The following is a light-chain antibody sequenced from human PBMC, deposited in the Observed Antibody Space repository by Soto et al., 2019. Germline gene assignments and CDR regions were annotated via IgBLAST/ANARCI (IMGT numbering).Light chain of an antibody. CDR3: QQGYNTFWT. CDR1: QPIGTS. CDR2: AAN. Sequence: DIQMTQSPSSLSAFVGDSVTVTCRASQPIGTSLHWYQQKAGKAPKVLISAANKLQSGVPSRFCGSGSGTDFTLTISNLQPEDSATYYCQQGYNTFWTFGRGTKVELK. V-gene: IGKV1-39*01. J-gene: IGKJ1*01.